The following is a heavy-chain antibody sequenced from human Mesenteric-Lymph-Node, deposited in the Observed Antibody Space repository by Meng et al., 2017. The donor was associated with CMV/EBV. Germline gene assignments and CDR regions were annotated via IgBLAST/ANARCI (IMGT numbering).Heavy chain of an antibody. D-gene: IGHD6-13*01. V-gene: IGHV7-4-1*02. J-gene: IGHJ4*02. CDR2: INTNTGNP. Sequence: SGYTFTSYAMNWVRQAPGQGREWMGWINTNTGNPTYAQGFTGRFVFSLDTSVSTAYLQISSLKAEDTAVYYCARALQVTSSWYYFDYWGQGTLVTVSS. CDR3: ARALQVTSSWYYFDY. CDR1: GYTFTSYA.